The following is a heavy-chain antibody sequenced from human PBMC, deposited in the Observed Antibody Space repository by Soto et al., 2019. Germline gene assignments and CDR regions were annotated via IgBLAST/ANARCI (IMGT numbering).Heavy chain of an antibody. J-gene: IGHJ4*02. CDR2: MNPNSGNT. Sequence: QVQLVQSGAEVKKPGASVKVSCKASGYTFTSYDINWVRQATGQGLEWMGLMNPNSGNTGYTQKFQGRVTMTRNTSISTANMERGSLRSEDTAVSYCASDKVGAIDYWGQGTLVTVSS. CDR1: GYTFTSYD. V-gene: IGHV1-8*01. CDR3: ASDKVGAIDY. D-gene: IGHD1-26*01.